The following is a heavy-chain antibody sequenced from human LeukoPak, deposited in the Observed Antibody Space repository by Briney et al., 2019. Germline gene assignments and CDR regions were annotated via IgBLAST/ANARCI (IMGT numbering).Heavy chain of an antibody. D-gene: IGHD2-21*01. CDR3: AREVIGSNVPPPEGFDY. J-gene: IGHJ4*02. CDR2: ISSSGSTI. CDR1: GFTFSSYE. V-gene: IGHV3-48*03. Sequence: PGGSLRLSCAASGFTFSSYEMNWVRQAPGKGLEWVSYISSSGSTIYYADSVKGRFTISRDNAKNSLYLQMNSLRAEDTAVYYCAREVIGSNVPPPEGFDYWGQGTLVTVSS.